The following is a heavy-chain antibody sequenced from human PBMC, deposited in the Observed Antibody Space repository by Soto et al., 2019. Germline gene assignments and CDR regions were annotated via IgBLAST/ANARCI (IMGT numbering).Heavy chain of an antibody. CDR1: GYTFTGYY. Sequence: QVQLVQSGAEVKKPGASVKVSCKASGYTFTGYYIHWVRQAPGQGLEWMGWINANSGGTNYAQKFQGWVTMTRDTTISTDYMELSRLRSDDTAVYYCVRDGGMATVPTLDFDYWGQGTLVTVSS. J-gene: IGHJ4*02. CDR3: VRDGGMATVPTLDFDY. D-gene: IGHD4-4*01. CDR2: INANSGGT. V-gene: IGHV1-2*04.